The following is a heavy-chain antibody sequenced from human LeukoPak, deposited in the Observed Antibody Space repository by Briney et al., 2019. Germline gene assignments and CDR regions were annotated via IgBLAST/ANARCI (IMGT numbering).Heavy chain of an antibody. Sequence: SETLSLTCTVSGYSISSGYYWGWIRQPPGKGLGWIGSIYHSGSTYYNPSLKSRVTISVDTSKNQFSLKLSSVTAADTAVYYCARGRLAPNFDYWGQGTLVTVSS. J-gene: IGHJ4*02. CDR2: IYHSGST. CDR1: GYSISSGYY. CDR3: ARGRLAPNFDY. D-gene: IGHD6-25*01. V-gene: IGHV4-38-2*02.